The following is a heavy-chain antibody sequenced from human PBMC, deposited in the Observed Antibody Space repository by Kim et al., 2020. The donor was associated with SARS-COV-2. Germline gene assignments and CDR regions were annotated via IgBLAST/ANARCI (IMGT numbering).Heavy chain of an antibody. CDR2: IWYDGSNK. Sequence: GGSLRLSCAASGFTFSSYGMHWVRQAPGKGLEWVAAIWYDGSNKYYADSVKGRFTISRDNSKNSLYLQMNSLRAEDTAVYYCARDTGLLYCDWSLVYCGMDVGGQGNTVPV. CDR1: GFTFSSYG. V-gene: IGHV3-33*01. J-gene: IGHJ6*02. CDR3: ARDTGLLYCDWSLVYCGMDV. D-gene: IGHD3-9*01.